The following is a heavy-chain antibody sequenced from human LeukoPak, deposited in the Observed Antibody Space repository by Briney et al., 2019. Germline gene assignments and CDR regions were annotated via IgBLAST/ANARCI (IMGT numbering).Heavy chain of an antibody. CDR3: TTEMTGRAVAGTAAYGMDV. D-gene: IGHD6-19*01. CDR2: IKRKTDGGTT. V-gene: IGHV3-15*01. CDR1: GFTFTNAW. Sequence: TGGSLRLSCAASGFTFTNAWMTWVRQAPGKGLEWVGRIKRKTDGGTTDYAAPVKGRFTISRDDSKNTLYLQMNSLKTEDTAVYYCTTEMTGRAVAGTAAYGMDVWGQGTTVTVSS. J-gene: IGHJ6*02.